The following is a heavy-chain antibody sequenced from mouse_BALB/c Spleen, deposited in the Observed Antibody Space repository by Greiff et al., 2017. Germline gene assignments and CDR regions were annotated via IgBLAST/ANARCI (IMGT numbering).Heavy chain of an antibody. V-gene: IGHV14-3*02. D-gene: IGHD1-1*01. CDR2: IDPANGNT. CDR1: GFNIKDTY. J-gene: IGHJ2*01. Sequence: EVQLVESGAELVKPGASVKLSCTASGFNIKDTYMHWVKQRPEQGLEWIGRIDPANGNTKYDPKFQGKATITADTSSNTAYLQLSSLTSEDTAVYYCARSVGSSYVDYWGQGTTLTVSS. CDR3: ARSVGSSYVDY.